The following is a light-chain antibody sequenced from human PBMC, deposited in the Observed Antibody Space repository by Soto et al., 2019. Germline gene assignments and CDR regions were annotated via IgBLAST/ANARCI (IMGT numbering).Light chain of an antibody. CDR1: QSLLHSNGYKY. V-gene: IGKV2-28*01. CDR2: LGF. CDR3: MQALQTPWT. Sequence: DIVMTQSPLSLPVTPGESASISCRSSQSLLHSNGYKYLDWYLQKPGQSPQLLIYLGFNRASGVPDRFSGSGSGTDFTLKISRVEAEDVGVYYCMQALQTPWTFGQGTKVEIK. J-gene: IGKJ1*01.